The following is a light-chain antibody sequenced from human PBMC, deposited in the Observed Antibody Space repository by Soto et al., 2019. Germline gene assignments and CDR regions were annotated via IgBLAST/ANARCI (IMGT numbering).Light chain of an antibody. CDR1: QNVLYISNNKTH. V-gene: IGKV4-1*01. CDR2: DAS. J-gene: IGKJ1*01. Sequence: DTVMTQSPDSLAVSLGERTTINCKSSQNVLYISNNKTHLAWYQQKAGKAPRLLIFDASSLMSGVPSRFSGSRDGTEFTLTINRLQPDDSATYYCQQYDSFSVWTFGQGTKVDI. CDR3: QQYDSFSVWT.